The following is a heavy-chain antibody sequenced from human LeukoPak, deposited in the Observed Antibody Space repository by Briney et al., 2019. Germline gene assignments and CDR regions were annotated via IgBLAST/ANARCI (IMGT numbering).Heavy chain of an antibody. CDR2: IKSKTDGGTT. J-gene: IGHJ4*02. CDR1: AFTFNTFD. Sequence: PGGSLRLSCSVSAFTFNTFDNFAMNWVRQAPGKGLEWVGRIKSKTDGGTTDYAAPVKGRFTISRDDSKNTLYLQMNSLKTEDTAVYYCTTDRIPGWGQGTLVTVSS. V-gene: IGHV3-15*01. CDR3: TTDRIPG. D-gene: IGHD6-13*01.